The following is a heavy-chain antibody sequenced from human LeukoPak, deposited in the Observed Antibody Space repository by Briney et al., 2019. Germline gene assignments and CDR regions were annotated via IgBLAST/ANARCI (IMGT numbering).Heavy chain of an antibody. V-gene: IGHV3-43*01. D-gene: IGHD3-16*01. J-gene: IGHJ4*02. CDR2: ISWDGGGT. CDR1: GFTFDDYS. CDR3: AKDRGGVDY. Sequence: GGSLRLSCAASGFTFDDYSMHWVRQGPGKGLEWVSVISWDGGGTSYADSVKGRFTISRDSSKNSLYLQMNSLRSEDSALYYCAKDRGGVDYWGQGTLVTVSS.